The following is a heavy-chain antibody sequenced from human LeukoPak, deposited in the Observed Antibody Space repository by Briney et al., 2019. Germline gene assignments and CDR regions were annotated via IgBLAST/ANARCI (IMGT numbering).Heavy chain of an antibody. J-gene: IGHJ6*03. Sequence: ASVKVSCKASGYTFTGYGISWVRQAPGQGLEWMGIINPSGGSATHAQKFQGRVTMTSDTSTSTVYMELSSLRSEDTAVYYCARAGVNYYYYMDVWGKGTTVTISS. CDR2: INPSGGSA. CDR1: GYTFTGYG. V-gene: IGHV1-46*01. D-gene: IGHD3-10*01. CDR3: ARAGVNYYYYMDV.